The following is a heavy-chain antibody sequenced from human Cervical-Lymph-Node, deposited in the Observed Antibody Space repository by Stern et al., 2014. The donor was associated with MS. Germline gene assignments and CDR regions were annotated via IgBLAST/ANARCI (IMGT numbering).Heavy chain of an antibody. D-gene: IGHD4-17*01. Sequence: QLVQSGGGVVQPGRSLRLSCAASGFTFSSYGMHWVRQAPGKGLEWVAVIWYDGSNKYYADSVKGRFTISRDNSKNTLYLQMNSLRAEDTAVYYCARESYDYGDYAYFDYWGQGTLVTVSS. V-gene: IGHV3-33*01. J-gene: IGHJ4*02. CDR3: ARESYDYGDYAYFDY. CDR1: GFTFSSYG. CDR2: IWYDGSNK.